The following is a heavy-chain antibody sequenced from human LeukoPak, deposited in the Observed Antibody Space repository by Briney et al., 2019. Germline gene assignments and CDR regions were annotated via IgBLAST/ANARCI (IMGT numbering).Heavy chain of an antibody. CDR2: IIQDGSVT. CDR3: ANGNSSGIFDY. D-gene: IGHD6-19*01. J-gene: IGHJ4*02. V-gene: IGHV3-74*01. CDR1: GITFSNYY. Sequence: PGGSLRLSCVTSGITFSNYYMHWVRQVPGEGLVWVSHIIQDGSVTSYADSVKGRFTISRDNAKNTLYLQMNSLRAEDTAVYYCANGNSSGIFDYWGQGTLVTVSS.